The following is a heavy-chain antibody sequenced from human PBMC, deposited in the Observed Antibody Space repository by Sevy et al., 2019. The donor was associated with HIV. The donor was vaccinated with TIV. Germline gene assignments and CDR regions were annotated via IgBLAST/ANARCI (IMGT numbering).Heavy chain of an antibody. Sequence: GGSLRLSCAASGFTFSSYGMHWVRQAPGKGLEWVAVISYDGSNKYYADSVKGRFTISRDNSKNTLSLQMNSLRAVDTAVYYCAKDQGGYSYGLPGYYYYGMDVWGQGTTVTVSS. CDR1: GFTFSSYG. V-gene: IGHV3-30*18. CDR2: ISYDGSNK. D-gene: IGHD5-18*01. CDR3: AKDQGGYSYGLPGYYYYGMDV. J-gene: IGHJ6*02.